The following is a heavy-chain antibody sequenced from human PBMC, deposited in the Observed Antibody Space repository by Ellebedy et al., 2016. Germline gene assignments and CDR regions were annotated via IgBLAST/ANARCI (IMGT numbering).Heavy chain of an antibody. Sequence: ASVKVSXKASGYTFTGYYMHWVRQAPGQGLEWMGWINPNSGGTNYAQKFQGRVTMTTDTSTSTAYMELRSLRSDDTAVYYCARDRPSDYWGQGTLVTVSS. J-gene: IGHJ4*02. CDR2: INPNSGGT. CDR3: ARDRPSDY. CDR1: GYTFTGYY. V-gene: IGHV1-2*02.